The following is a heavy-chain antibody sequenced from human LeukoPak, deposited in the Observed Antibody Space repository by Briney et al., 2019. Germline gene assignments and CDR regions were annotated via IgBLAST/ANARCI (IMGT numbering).Heavy chain of an antibody. D-gene: IGHD3-10*01. J-gene: IGHJ3*02. Sequence: EGSLRLSCAASGYTFSSYSMNWVRQAPGKGLEWVSSISSSSSYIYYADSVKGRFTISRDNAKNSLYLQMNSLRAEDTAVYYCARDRVAGGAFDIWGQGTMVTVSS. CDR1: GYTFSSYS. V-gene: IGHV3-21*01. CDR2: ISSSSSYI. CDR3: ARDRVAGGAFDI.